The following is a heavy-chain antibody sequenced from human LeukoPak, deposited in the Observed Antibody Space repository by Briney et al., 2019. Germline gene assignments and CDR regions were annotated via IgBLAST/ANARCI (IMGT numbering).Heavy chain of an antibody. CDR2: ISSSGNI. J-gene: IGHJ4*02. V-gene: IGHV3-48*01. D-gene: IGHD6-19*01. Sequence: GGSLRLSCAASGLALSSNSMNWVRQAPGKGLEWLSYISSSGNIYYADYVKGRFTISRDNAKNSLYLQMNSLRAEDTAVYYCARDRRSYGSGWYYFDYWGQGTLVTVSS. CDR3: ARDRRSYGSGWYYFDY. CDR1: GLALSSNS.